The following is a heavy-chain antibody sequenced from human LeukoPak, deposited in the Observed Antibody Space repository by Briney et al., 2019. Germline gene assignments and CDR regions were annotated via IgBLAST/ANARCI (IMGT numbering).Heavy chain of an antibody. V-gene: IGHV3-15*01. CDR1: GFTFTNAW. Sequence: TGGSLRLSCAASGFTFTNAWMSWVRQAPGKGLEWIGRIKSKTDGGTTDYAAPVKGRFTISRDDSENTLYLQMNSLKTEDTAVYLCTTETNWYFDLWGRGTLVTVSS. CDR3: TTETNWYFDL. D-gene: IGHD1-1*01. J-gene: IGHJ2*01. CDR2: IKSKTDGGTT.